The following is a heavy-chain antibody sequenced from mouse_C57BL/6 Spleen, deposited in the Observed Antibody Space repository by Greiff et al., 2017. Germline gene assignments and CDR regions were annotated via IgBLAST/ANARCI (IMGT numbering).Heavy chain of an antibody. D-gene: IGHD2-1*01. V-gene: IGHV1-69*01. CDR2: IDPSDSYT. J-gene: IGHJ1*03. CDR1: GYTFTSYW. Sequence: QVQLQQPGAELVMPGASVKLSCKASGYTFTSYWMPWVKQRPGQGLEWIGEIDPSDSYTNYNQKFKGKSTLTVDESSSTAYMQLSSLTSEDSAVYYSARSDGNYWYFDVWGTGTTVTVSS. CDR3: ARSDGNYWYFDV.